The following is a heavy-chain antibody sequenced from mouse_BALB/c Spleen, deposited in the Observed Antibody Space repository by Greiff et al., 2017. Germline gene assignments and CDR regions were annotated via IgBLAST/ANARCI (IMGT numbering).Heavy chain of an antibody. CDR1: GFSLTSYG. V-gene: IGHV2-9*02. CDR2: IWAGGST. J-gene: IGHJ3*01. D-gene: IGHD2-1*01. CDR3: AREGYYGNYWFAY. Sequence: QVQLQQSGPGLVAPSQSLSITCTVSGFSLTSYGVHWVRQPPGKGLEWLGVIWAGGSTNYNSALMSRLSISKDNSKSQVFLKMNSLQTDDTAMYYCAREGYYGNYWFAYWGQGTLVTVSA.